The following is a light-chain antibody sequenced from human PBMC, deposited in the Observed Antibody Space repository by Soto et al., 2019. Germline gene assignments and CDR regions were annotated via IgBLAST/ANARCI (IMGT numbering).Light chain of an antibody. J-gene: IGKJ4*01. Sequence: EILMTQSPDTLSVSPGERVTLSCRASRTVSNRLAWYQHKPGQAPRLLISGASTGATDIPPRFRGSGSGTEFTLTVDNLQSEDIAIYYCQQYYHWPVTFGGGTKVDIK. CDR3: QQYYHWPVT. CDR1: RTVSNR. CDR2: GAS. V-gene: IGKV3-15*01.